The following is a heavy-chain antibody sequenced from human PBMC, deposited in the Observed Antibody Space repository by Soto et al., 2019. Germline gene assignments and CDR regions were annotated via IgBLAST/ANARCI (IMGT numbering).Heavy chain of an antibody. Sequence: QVQLVESGGGVVQPGRSLRLSCAASGLTFSTYAMYWVRQAPGKGLEWVAVISYDGSNKYYADSVKGRFTISRDNSKNTLYLQMNSLRAEDTAXYYCAREDYWGQGTLVTVSS. CDR2: ISYDGSNK. V-gene: IGHV3-30-3*01. CDR3: AREDY. J-gene: IGHJ4*02. CDR1: GLTFSTYA.